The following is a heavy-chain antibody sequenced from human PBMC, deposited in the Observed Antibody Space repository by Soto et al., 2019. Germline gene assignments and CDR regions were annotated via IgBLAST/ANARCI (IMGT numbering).Heavy chain of an antibody. V-gene: IGHV3-23*01. CDR1: GFTFSSYA. CDR3: AKDPGRAAAGTYYFDY. CDR2: ISGSGGST. J-gene: IGHJ4*02. D-gene: IGHD6-13*01. Sequence: GGSLRLSCSASGFTFSSYAMSGVRRAPGKGLEWVSAISGSGGSTYYADSVKGRFTISRDNSKNTLYLQMNSLRAEDTAVYYCAKDPGRAAAGTYYFDYWGQGTLVTVSS.